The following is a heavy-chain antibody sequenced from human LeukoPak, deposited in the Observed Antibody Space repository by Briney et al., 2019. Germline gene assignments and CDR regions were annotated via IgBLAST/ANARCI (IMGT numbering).Heavy chain of an antibody. J-gene: IGHJ4*02. CDR1: GFTLSSYW. D-gene: IGHD3-22*01. CDR3: ARGYYYDSSGPNIPFDY. V-gene: IGHV3-74*01. CDR2: INSDGSTT. Sequence: PGGSLRLSCAASGFTLSSYWMHWVRQAPGKGLVWVSRINSDGSTTSYADSVKGRFTISRDNAKNTVFLQMNSLRAEDTAVYYCARGYYYDSSGPNIPFDYWGQGILVTVSS.